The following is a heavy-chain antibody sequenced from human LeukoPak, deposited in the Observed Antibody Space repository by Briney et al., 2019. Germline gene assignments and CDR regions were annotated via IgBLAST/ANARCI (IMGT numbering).Heavy chain of an antibody. Sequence: GGSLRLSCAASGFTFSSYWMSWVRQAPGKGLEWVANIKQDGSEKYYVDSVKGRFTISRDNAKNSLYLQMNSLRAEDTAVYYCARAPPRVAAAGTGRYYYYYMDVWGKGTTVTVSS. D-gene: IGHD6-13*01. CDR1: GFTFSSYW. CDR2: IKQDGSEK. V-gene: IGHV3-7*01. J-gene: IGHJ6*03. CDR3: ARAPPRVAAAGTGRYYYYYMDV.